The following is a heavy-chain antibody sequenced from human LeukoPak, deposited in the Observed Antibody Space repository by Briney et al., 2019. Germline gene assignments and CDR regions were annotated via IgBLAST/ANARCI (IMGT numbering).Heavy chain of an antibody. CDR3: ARQLLIAVSDF. CDR2: VYYSGTT. D-gene: IGHD6-19*01. V-gene: IGHV4-39*01. J-gene: IGHJ4*02. CDR1: GGSLSSSNYY. Sequence: SETLSLTCTVSGGSLSSSNYYWGWTRQPPGKGLEWIGSVYYSGTTHYNPSLKSRVTISVDTFKKQFSLKLTSVTAADTAVYYCARQLLIAVSDFWGQGTLVTVSS.